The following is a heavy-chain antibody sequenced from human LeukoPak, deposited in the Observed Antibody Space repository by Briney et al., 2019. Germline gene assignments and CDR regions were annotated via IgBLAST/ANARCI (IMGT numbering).Heavy chain of an antibody. CDR1: GFTFSSYG. J-gene: IGHJ4*02. Sequence: EPGRSLRLSCAASGFTFSSYGMNWVRQAPGKGLEWVSYISSSSSTIYYADSVKGRFTISRDNAKNSLYLQMNSLRAEDTAVYYCARGPPYYYDSSGYPFDYWGQGTLVTVSS. CDR3: ARGPPYYYDSSGYPFDY. V-gene: IGHV3-48*04. CDR2: ISSSSSTI. D-gene: IGHD3-22*01.